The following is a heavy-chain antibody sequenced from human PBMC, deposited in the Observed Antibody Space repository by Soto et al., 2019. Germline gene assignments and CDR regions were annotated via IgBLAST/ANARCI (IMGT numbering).Heavy chain of an antibody. CDR2: IYYSGST. J-gene: IGHJ5*02. D-gene: IGHD3-3*01. V-gene: IGHV4-31*03. CDR1: GGSISSGGYY. CDR3: ARGTYYDFWSGYYLGSNWFDP. Sequence: SETLSLTCTVSGGSISSGGYYWSWIRQHPGKGLEWIGYIYYSGSTYYNPSLKSRVTISVDTSKNQFSLKLSSVTAADTAVYYCARGTYYDFWSGYYLGSNWFDPWGQGTLVTVSS.